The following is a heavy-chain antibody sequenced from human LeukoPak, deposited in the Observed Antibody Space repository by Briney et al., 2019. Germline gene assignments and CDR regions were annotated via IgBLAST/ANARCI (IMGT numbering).Heavy chain of an antibody. J-gene: IGHJ4*02. CDR1: GYSFTSYW. CDR3: AKSHPLYGPPSSY. D-gene: IGHD2-8*01. V-gene: IGHV5-10-1*01. Sequence: GGSLKISCKGFGYSFTSYWISWVRQMPGKGLEWMGRIDPSDSYTNYSPSFQGHVTISADKSISTAYLQWSSLKASDTAMYYRAKSHPLYGPPSSYWGQGTLVTVSS. CDR2: IDPSDSYT.